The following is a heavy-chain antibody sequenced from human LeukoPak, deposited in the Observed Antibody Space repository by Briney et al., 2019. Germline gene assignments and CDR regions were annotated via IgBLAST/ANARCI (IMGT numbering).Heavy chain of an antibody. D-gene: IGHD3-22*01. CDR1: GFTVSSNY. CDR3: ARDSSSGNYFYFDY. Sequence: PGGSQRLSCAPSGFTVSSNYMSWVRHAPGKGLEWVSVIYDDGRTYYADSVKGRFTISRDNSKNTLYLQMNSLRVEDTAVYYCARDSSSGNYFYFDYWGQGTLVTVPS. CDR2: IYDDGRT. J-gene: IGHJ4*02. V-gene: IGHV3-53*01.